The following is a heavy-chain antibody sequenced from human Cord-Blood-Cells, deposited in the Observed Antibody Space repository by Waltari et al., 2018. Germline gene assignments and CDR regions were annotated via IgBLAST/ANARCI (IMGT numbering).Heavy chain of an antibody. V-gene: IGHV1-2*02. CDR3: ARVVGYYYDSSGYFDY. J-gene: IGHJ4*02. Sequence: QVQLVQSGAEVKKPGASVKVSCKASGYTFTGYYMHWVRQAPGQGLEWMGWINPNSGGTNYAQKFQGRVTMTRDTSISTAYMELSRLGSDDTAVYYCARVVGYYYDSSGYFDYWGQGTLVTVSS. D-gene: IGHD3-22*01. CDR1: GYTFTGYY. CDR2: INPNSGGT.